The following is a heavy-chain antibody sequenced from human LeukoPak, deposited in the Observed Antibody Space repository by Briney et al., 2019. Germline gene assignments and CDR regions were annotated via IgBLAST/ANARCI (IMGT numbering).Heavy chain of an antibody. CDR2: INPNSGGT. J-gene: IGHJ3*02. Sequence: ASVKVSCKASGYTFTGYYMHWVRQAPGQGLEWMGWINPNSGGTNYAQKFQGRVTMTRDTSISTAYMELSRLRSDDTAVYYCASPYSGYYYAAFDIWGQGAMVTVSS. D-gene: IGHD5-12*01. V-gene: IGHV1-2*02. CDR1: GYTFTGYY. CDR3: ASPYSGYYYAAFDI.